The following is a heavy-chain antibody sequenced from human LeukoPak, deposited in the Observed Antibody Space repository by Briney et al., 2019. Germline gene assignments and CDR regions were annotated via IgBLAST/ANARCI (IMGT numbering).Heavy chain of an antibody. CDR2: ISGSGTI. CDR3: ARDSGTTGEVKFDP. D-gene: IGHD3-10*01. V-gene: IGHV4-4*07. CDR1: GGSIHSY. Sequence: SETLSLTCTVSGGSIHSYWSWIRQPAGKGLEWIGRISGSGTITYNPALQSRLTISIDTSKNRFSLKLMSVTAADTAVYYCARDSGTTGEVKFDPWGRGTLVTVSS. J-gene: IGHJ5*02.